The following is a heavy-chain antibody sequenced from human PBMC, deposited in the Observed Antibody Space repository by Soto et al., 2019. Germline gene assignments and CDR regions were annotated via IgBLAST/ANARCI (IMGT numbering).Heavy chain of an antibody. CDR1: GYTFTSYY. V-gene: IGHV1-46*01. Sequence: ASVKVSCKASGYTFTSYYMHWVLQAPGQGLEWMGVINPSGGSTSYAQKFQGRVTMTRDTSTSTVYMELSSLRSEDTAVYYCARGNRITFGGVIVIPYYYYGMDVWGQGTTVTVSS. CDR3: ARGNRITFGGVIVIPYYYYGMDV. CDR2: INPSGGST. J-gene: IGHJ6*02. D-gene: IGHD3-16*02.